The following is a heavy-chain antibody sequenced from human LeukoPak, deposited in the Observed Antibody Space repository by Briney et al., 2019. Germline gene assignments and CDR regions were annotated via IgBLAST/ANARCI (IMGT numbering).Heavy chain of an antibody. CDR3: ARLGGVAGKIDY. Sequence: GGSLRHSCAASGFTFSSFAMSWVRQAPGKGLEWVSAISGSGGSTYYADSVKGRFTITRDNAKNSLYLQMNSLRGEDTAVYYCARLGGVAGKIDYWGQGTLVTVSS. V-gene: IGHV3-23*01. CDR1: GFTFSSFA. J-gene: IGHJ4*02. CDR2: ISGSGGST. D-gene: IGHD6-19*01.